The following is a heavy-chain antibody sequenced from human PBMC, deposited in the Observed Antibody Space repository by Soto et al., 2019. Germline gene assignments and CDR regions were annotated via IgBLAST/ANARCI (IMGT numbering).Heavy chain of an antibody. Sequence: PSETLSLTCTVSGASISSGGYYSWIRQHPGKDLEWIGYIYYSGTTYYNPYLKSRVSITIDTSNNQFSLELSSVTAEDKAVYYCARDWRHTWDDGGYYYYAMDVWGQGTTVT. J-gene: IGHJ6*01. CDR3: ARDWRHTWDDGGYYYYAMDV. V-gene: IGHV4-31*03. CDR2: IYYSGTT. D-gene: IGHD1-1*01. CDR1: GASISSGGYY.